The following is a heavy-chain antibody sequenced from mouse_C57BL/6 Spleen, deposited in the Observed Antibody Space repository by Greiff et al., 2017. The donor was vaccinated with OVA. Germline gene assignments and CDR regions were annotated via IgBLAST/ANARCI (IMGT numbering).Heavy chain of an antibody. V-gene: IGHV1-80*01. CDR1: GYAFSSYW. J-gene: IGHJ1*03. Sequence: VQLVESGAELVKPGASVKISCKASGYAFSSYWMNWVKQRPGKGLEWIGQIYPGDGDTNYNGKFKGKATLTADKSSSTAYMQLSSLTSEDSAVYFCARRHYGSSYGGYFDVWGTGTTVTVSS. D-gene: IGHD1-1*01. CDR3: ARRHYGSSYGGYFDV. CDR2: IYPGDGDT.